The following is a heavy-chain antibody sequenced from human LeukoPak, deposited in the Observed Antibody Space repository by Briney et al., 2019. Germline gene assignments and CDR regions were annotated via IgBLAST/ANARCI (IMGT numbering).Heavy chain of an antibody. J-gene: IGHJ4*02. D-gene: IGHD2-21*01. Sequence: TGGSLRLSCAASGFTFNNYAMNWVRQAPGKGLQWVSAVSGDGQRTFYADSVKGRFTIFRDNSMNTLSLQMNSLRVEDTAVYYCARRRGYYFDYWGQGTLVTVSS. CDR3: ARRRGYYFDY. CDR2: VSGDGQRT. CDR1: GFTFNNYA. V-gene: IGHV3-23*01.